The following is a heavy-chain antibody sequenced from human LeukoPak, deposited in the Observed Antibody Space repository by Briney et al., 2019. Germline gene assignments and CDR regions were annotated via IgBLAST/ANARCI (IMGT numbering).Heavy chain of an antibody. CDR2: VYYTGTT. CDR1: GGSISSYY. V-gene: IGHV4-39*07. D-gene: IGHD1-1*01. Sequence: SETLSLTCTVSGGSISSYYWGWIRQPPGKGLEWIGGVYYTGTTYSNPSLKSRVTMSVDTSKNQFSLKLSSVTAADTAVYYCARDLPWNDGWFDPWGQGTLVTVSS. CDR3: ARDLPWNDGWFDP. J-gene: IGHJ5*02.